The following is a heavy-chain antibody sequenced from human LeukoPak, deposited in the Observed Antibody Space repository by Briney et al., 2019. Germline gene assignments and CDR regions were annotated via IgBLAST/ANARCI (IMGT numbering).Heavy chain of an antibody. V-gene: IGHV3-74*01. Sequence: GGSLRLSCAASGFTFSNYWMHWVRQAPGTGLVWVSRISSDGSTTTYADSVKGRFTISRDNAKNTLYLQMNSLRAEDTAVYYCARALYSSGWYDNWGQGTLVTVSS. J-gene: IGHJ5*02. CDR2: ISSDGSTT. D-gene: IGHD6-19*01. CDR1: GFTFSNYW. CDR3: ARALYSSGWYDN.